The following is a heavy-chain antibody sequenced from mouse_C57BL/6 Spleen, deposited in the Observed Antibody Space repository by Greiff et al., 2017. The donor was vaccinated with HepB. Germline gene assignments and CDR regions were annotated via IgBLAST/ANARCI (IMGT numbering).Heavy chain of an antibody. J-gene: IGHJ4*01. V-gene: IGHV1-64*01. Sequence: VQLQQSGAELVKPGASVKLSCKASGYTFTSYWMHWVKQRPGQGLEWIGMIHPNSGSTNYNEKFKSKATLTVDKSSSTAYMQLSSLTSEDSAVYDCARDTTVVGGAMDYWGQGTSVTVSS. CDR2: IHPNSGST. D-gene: IGHD1-1*01. CDR1: GYTFTSYW. CDR3: ARDTTVVGGAMDY.